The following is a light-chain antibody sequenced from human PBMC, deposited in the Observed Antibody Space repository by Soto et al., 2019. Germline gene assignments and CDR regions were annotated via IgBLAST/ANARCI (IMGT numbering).Light chain of an antibody. CDR3: QQYGGVPYT. CDR2: GAS. V-gene: IGKV3-20*01. J-gene: IGKJ2*01. Sequence: IVLTQSPGTLSLSPGQRVTLSFRASESISRAYLAWYQQRLGQAPRLLIYGASSGATGIPDRFSGSGSGTDFTLTISRLEPEDFAIDYCQQYGGVPYTFGQGTKLEIK. CDR1: ESISRAY.